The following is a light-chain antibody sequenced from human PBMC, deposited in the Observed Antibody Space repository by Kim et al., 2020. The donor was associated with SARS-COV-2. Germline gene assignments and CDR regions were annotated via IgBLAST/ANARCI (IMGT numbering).Light chain of an antibody. CDR2: RAS. Sequence: EIVLTQSPGTLSLSPGERATLSCRASQSVSSSYLAWYQQKPGQAPRLLIYRASSRATGIPDRFSGSGSGTDFTLTISRLEPEVFAVYYCQQYDNSRTFGQGTKVDIK. J-gene: IGKJ1*01. CDR3: QQYDNSRT. CDR1: QSVSSSY. V-gene: IGKV3-20*01.